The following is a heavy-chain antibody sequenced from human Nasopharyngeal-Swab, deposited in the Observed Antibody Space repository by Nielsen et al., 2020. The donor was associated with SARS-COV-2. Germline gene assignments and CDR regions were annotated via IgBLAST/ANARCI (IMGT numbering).Heavy chain of an antibody. D-gene: IGHD6-13*01. Sequence: GSLRLSCTVSGGSISSYYWSWIRQPPGKGLEWIGYIYYSGSTNYNPSLKSRVTISVDTSKNQFSLKLSSVTAADTAVYYCARVTWVQIAAAGNDAFDIWGQGTMSPSLQ. CDR2: IYYSGST. J-gene: IGHJ3*02. V-gene: IGHV4-59*01. CDR1: GGSISSYY. CDR3: ARVTWVQIAAAGNDAFDI.